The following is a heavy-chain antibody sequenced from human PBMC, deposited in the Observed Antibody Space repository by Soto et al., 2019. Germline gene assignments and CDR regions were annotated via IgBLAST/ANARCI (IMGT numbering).Heavy chain of an antibody. CDR2: IYYSGST. CDR3: ASNPNSSGYSGY. CDR1: GGSISSGGYC. J-gene: IGHJ4*02. D-gene: IGHD3-22*01. V-gene: IGHV4-31*03. Sequence: SETLSLTCTVSGGSISSGGYCWSWIRQHPGKGLEWIGYIYYSGSTYYNPSLKSRVTISVDTSKNQFSLKLSSVTAADTAVYYCASNPNSSGYSGYWGQGTLVTVSS.